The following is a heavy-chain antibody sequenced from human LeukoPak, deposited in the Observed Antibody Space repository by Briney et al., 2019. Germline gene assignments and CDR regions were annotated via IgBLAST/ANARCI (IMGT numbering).Heavy chain of an antibody. CDR3: ARDGAAAGMGVLDY. J-gene: IGHJ4*02. D-gene: IGHD6-13*01. V-gene: IGHV1-69*13. Sequence: ASVKVSCKASGGTFSSYAISWVRQAPGQGLEWRGGIIPIFGTANYAQKFQGRVTITADESTSTAYMELSSLRSEDTAVYYCARDGAAAGMGVLDYWGQGTLVTVSS. CDR2: IIPIFGTA. CDR1: GGTFSSYA.